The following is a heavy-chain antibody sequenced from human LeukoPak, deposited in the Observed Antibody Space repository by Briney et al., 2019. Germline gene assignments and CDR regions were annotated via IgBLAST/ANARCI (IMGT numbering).Heavy chain of an antibody. D-gene: IGHD3-10*01. CDR1: GYSISNGYY. CDR2: IFHSGNT. J-gene: IGHJ4*02. V-gene: IGHV4-38-2*01. CDR3: ARFRRGWYFDY. Sequence: SETLSLTCVVSGYSISNGYYWGWIRHPPGKGLEWIENIFHSGNTYYNPSLKSRVTMSVDTSKNQFSLRLTSVTAADTAAYYCARFRRGWYFDYWSQGTLVTVSS.